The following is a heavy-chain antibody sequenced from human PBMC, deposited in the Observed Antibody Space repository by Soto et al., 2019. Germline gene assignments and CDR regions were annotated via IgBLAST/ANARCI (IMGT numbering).Heavy chain of an antibody. J-gene: IGHJ6*03. V-gene: IGHV1-8*01. CDR3: TRSYSGYLHYYYYYMDV. D-gene: IGHD3-22*01. CDR2: MNPNSGNT. CDR1: GYTFTSYD. Sequence: ASVKVSCKASGYTFTSYDINWVRQATGQGLEWMGWMNPNSGNTGYAQKFQGRVTMTRNTSISIAYMELSSLRSEDTAVYYCTRSYSGYLHYYYYYMDVWGKGTTVTVSS.